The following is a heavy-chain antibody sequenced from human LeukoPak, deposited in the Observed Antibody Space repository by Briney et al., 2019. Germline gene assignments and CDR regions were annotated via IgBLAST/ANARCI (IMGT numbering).Heavy chain of an antibody. J-gene: IGHJ6*03. CDR1: GGSFSSYY. CDR3: ASFAKVSRRYYYYYMDV. D-gene: IGHD2-8*01. CDR2: IYYSGST. Sequence: SETLSLTCAVYGGSFSSYYWSWIRQPPGKGLEWIGYIYYSGSTNYNPSLKSRVTISVDTSKNQFSLKLSSVTAADTAVYYCASFAKVSRRYYYYYMDVWGKGTTVTVSS. V-gene: IGHV4-59*01.